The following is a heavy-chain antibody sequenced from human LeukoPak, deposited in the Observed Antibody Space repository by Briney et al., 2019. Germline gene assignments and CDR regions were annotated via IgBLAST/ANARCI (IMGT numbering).Heavy chain of an antibody. CDR1: GGSLSSYY. CDR2: IYTSGST. CDR3: ARAPGIAAAHNWFDP. V-gene: IGHV4-4*07. J-gene: IGHJ5*02. D-gene: IGHD6-13*01. Sequence: PSETLSLTWTVAGGSLSSYYWRWVRQPAGKGLEWIGRIYTSGSTNYNPSLTGRVTISGDTSKNQFSLKLSSVTAADTALYYCARAPGIAAAHNWFDPWGQGTLLTVSS.